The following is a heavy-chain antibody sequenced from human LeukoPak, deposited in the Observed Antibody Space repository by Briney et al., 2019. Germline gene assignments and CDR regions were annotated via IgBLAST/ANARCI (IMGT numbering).Heavy chain of an antibody. CDR1: GYTFTSYG. CDR3: AITLNYGGNSYFDY. J-gene: IGHJ4*02. Sequence: GASVKVSCKASGYTFTSYGISWVRQAPGQGLEWMGWISAYNGNTNYAQKLQGRVTMTTDTSTSTAYMELRSLRSDDTAVYYCAITLNYGGNSYFDYWGQGTLVTVSS. CDR2: ISAYNGNT. D-gene: IGHD4-23*01. V-gene: IGHV1-18*01.